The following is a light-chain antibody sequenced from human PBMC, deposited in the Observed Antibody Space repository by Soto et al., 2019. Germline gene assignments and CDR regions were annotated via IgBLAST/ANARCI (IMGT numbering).Light chain of an antibody. V-gene: IGLV1-51*01. CDR1: SSNIGGNS. CDR2: DDN. J-gene: IGLJ1*01. Sequence: QSVMTQPPSVSAAPGQKVTISCSGSSSNIGGNSVSWYQQLPGTAPKLLIYDDNKRPSGIPDRFSGSKSGTSATLGITGFQTGDEADYYCCSYAGSSTPSYVFGSGTKVTVL. CDR3: CSYAGSSTPSYV.